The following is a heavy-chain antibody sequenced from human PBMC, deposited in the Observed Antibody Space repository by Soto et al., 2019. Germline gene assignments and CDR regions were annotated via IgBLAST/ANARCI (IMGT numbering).Heavy chain of an antibody. CDR1: GYTFTSYG. Sequence: QVQLVQSGAEVKKPGASVKVSCKASGYTFTSYGISWVRQAPGQGLEWMGWISAYNGNTNYAQKLQVRVTMTTDTSTSTAYMELRTLRSDDTAVYYCARLYCSGGSCYPNWFDPWGQGTLVTVSS. D-gene: IGHD2-15*01. CDR2: ISAYNGNT. J-gene: IGHJ5*02. CDR3: ARLYCSGGSCYPNWFDP. V-gene: IGHV1-18*01.